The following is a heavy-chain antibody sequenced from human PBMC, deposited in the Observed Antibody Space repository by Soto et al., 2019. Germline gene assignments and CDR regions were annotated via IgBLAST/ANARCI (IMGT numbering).Heavy chain of an antibody. CDR3: ARVRQLVGYFYYYMDV. V-gene: IGHV1-2*04. Sequence: GASVKVSCKASGYTFTGYYMHWVRQAPGQGLEWMGWINPNSGGTNYAQKFQGWVTMTRDTSISTAYMELSRLRSDDTAVYYCARVRQLVGYFYYYMDVWGKGTTVTVSS. CDR1: GYTFTGYY. CDR2: INPNSGGT. D-gene: IGHD6-6*01. J-gene: IGHJ6*03.